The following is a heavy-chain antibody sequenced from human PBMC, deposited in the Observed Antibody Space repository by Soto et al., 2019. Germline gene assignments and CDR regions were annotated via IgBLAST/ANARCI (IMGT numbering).Heavy chain of an antibody. CDR2: IYYSGST. CDR3: ARAKKGIAAAENWFDP. Sequence: SETLSLTCTVTGGSISSGGYYWSWIRQHPGKGLEWIGYIYYSGSTYYNPSLKSRVTISVDTSKNQFSLKLSSVTAADTAVYYCARAKKGIAAAENWFDPWGQGTLVTVSS. D-gene: IGHD6-13*01. J-gene: IGHJ5*02. CDR1: GGSISSGGYY. V-gene: IGHV4-31*03.